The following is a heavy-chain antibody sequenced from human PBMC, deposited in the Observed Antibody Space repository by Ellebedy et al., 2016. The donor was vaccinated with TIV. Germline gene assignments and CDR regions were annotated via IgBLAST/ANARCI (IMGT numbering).Heavy chain of an antibody. CDR2: INPSGGST. CDR1: GYTFSSYY. V-gene: IGHV1-46*04. J-gene: IGHJ4*02. D-gene: IGHD1-26*01. Sequence: AASVKVSCKASGYTFSSYYMHWVRQAPGQGLEWMGIINPSGGSTTYAQNLQGRVTMTEDTSTDTAYMELSSLRSEDTAVYYCATRPLGGSYHSKIHYWGQGTLVTVSS. CDR3: ATRPLGGSYHSKIHY.